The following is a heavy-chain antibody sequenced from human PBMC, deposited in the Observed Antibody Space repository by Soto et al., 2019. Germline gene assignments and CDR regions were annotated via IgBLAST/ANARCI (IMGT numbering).Heavy chain of an antibody. CDR1: GFTFSSYS. V-gene: IGHV3-21*01. D-gene: IGHD3-22*01. Sequence: EVQLVESGGGLVKPGGSLRLSCAASGFTFSSYSMNWVRQAPGKGLEWVSSISSSSSYIYYADSVKGRFTISRDNAKNSLYLQMTSLRAEDTAVYYCARGGTYYYDSSGYWDAFDIWGQGTMVTVSS. J-gene: IGHJ3*02. CDR3: ARGGTYYYDSSGYWDAFDI. CDR2: ISSSSSYI.